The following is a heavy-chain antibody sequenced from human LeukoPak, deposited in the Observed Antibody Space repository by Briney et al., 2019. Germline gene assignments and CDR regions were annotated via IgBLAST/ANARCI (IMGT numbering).Heavy chain of an antibody. CDR1: GFTFSSYA. J-gene: IGHJ4*02. Sequence: GGSLRLSCAASGFTFSSYAVSWVRQAPGKGLEWVSAISGSGGSTYYADSVKGRFTISRDNSKNTLYLQMNSLRAEDTAVYYCAKAPSLRFLEWLRNWGQGTLVTVSS. D-gene: IGHD3-3*01. CDR2: ISGSGGST. CDR3: AKAPSLRFLEWLRN. V-gene: IGHV3-23*01.